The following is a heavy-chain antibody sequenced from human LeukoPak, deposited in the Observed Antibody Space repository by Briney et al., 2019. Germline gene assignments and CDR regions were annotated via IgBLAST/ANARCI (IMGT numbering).Heavy chain of an antibody. CDR3: ARGRPGEGMDV. CDR1: GFTFSDYY. CDR2: ISNSGRMI. J-gene: IGHJ6*02. D-gene: IGHD4-17*01. Sequence: GGSLRLSCAASGFTFSDYYMSWIRQSPEKGLDLLSYISNSGRMIDNADSVKGRFSISRDNAKNSVYLQMSSLSAKDTAIYYCARGRPGEGMDVWGQGTTVTVSS. V-gene: IGHV3-11*01.